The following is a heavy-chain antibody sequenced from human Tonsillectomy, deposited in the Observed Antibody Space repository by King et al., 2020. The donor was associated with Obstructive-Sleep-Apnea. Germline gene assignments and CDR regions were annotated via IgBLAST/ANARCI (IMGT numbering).Heavy chain of an antibody. Sequence: VQLVESESELRRPGASVNVSCRASGYTFISNGINLVRQAPGQGLEWRGWINTKTGNPTYAQAFTGRIVFSLDTSITTAYPQTRSLQAEDTAVYFCARVQSGTTSFDYWGQGTLVTVSS. CDR2: INTKTGNP. CDR3: ARVQSGTTSFDY. J-gene: IGHJ4*02. CDR1: GYTFISNG. V-gene: IGHV7-4-1*01. D-gene: IGHD1-26*01.